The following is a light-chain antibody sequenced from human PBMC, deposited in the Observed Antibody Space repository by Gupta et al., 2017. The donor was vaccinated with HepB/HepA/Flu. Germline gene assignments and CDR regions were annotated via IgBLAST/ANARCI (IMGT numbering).Light chain of an antibody. Sequence: QSALTQPASVSESPGPSITISCTGTNSDVGAYNYVSWYQQHPGKAPKLIIYHVTNRPSGVSDRFAGSKSDNTASLTISGLEAEDEADYYCNSYTSSTTYVFGTGTKVTVL. CDR2: HVT. J-gene: IGLJ1*01. CDR3: NSYTSSTTYV. CDR1: NSDVGAYNY. V-gene: IGLV2-14*03.